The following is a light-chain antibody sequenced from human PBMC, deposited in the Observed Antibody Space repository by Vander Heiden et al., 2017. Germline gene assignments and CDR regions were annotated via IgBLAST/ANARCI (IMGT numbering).Light chain of an antibody. CDR1: QSVSSSH. CDR2: AAS. Sequence: ENELTQSPGALSLSPGERATLSCRASQSVSSSHLAWYQQKPGQAPRLLIHAASSRATGISDRFSGGGSGTEYTLTISRLEPEDFAVYYCQQYGTSPYTFGQGTKLEIK. CDR3: QQYGTSPYT. V-gene: IGKV3-20*01. J-gene: IGKJ2*01.